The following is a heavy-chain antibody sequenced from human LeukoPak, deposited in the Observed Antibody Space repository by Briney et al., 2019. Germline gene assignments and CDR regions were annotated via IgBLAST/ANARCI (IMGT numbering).Heavy chain of an antibody. V-gene: IGHV5-51*01. J-gene: IGHJ4*02. Sequence: GEPLKISCKGSAYTFTTYWIAWVRQMPGKGLEWMGIIYPGDSDTRYSPSFQGQVTISADKSISTAYLQWSSLKASDTAMYYCARCYEQWLSDHSDYWGQGTLVTVSS. D-gene: IGHD6-19*01. CDR1: AYTFTTYW. CDR3: ARCYEQWLSDHSDY. CDR2: IYPGDSDT.